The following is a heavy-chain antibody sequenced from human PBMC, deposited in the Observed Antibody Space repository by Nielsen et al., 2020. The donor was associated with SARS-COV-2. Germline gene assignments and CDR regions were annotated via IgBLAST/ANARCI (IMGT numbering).Heavy chain of an antibody. J-gene: IGHJ5*02. Sequence: SVKVSCKASGGTFSSYAISWVRQAPGQGLEWMGGIIPIFGTANYAQKFQGRVTITADESTSTAYMELSSLRSEDTAVYYCARNNVVVTAGPYNWFDPWGQGTLVTVSS. CDR2: IIPIFGTA. CDR1: GGTFSSYA. CDR3: ARNNVVVTAGPYNWFDP. V-gene: IGHV1-69*13. D-gene: IGHD2-21*02.